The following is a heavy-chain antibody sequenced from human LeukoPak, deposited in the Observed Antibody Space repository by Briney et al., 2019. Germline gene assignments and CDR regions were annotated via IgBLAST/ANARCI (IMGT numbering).Heavy chain of an antibody. CDR3: AKDIGGSGAY. CDR2: ISGSGGST. Sequence: PGGSLRLSCAASGFIFSTYAMTWVRQAPGKGLEWVSGISGSGGSTFYADSVKGRFTISRDNSKNTVYLQMNSLRAEDTAIYYCAKDIGGSGAYWGQGTLVTVSS. D-gene: IGHD3-16*01. J-gene: IGHJ4*02. V-gene: IGHV3-23*01. CDR1: GFIFSTYA.